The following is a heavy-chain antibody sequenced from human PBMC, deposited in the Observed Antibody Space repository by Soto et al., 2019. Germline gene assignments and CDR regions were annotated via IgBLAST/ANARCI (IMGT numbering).Heavy chain of an antibody. CDR2: IYSGGTT. D-gene: IGHD2-15*01. CDR1: GFTVSSNY. J-gene: IGHJ4*02. Sequence: PGGSLRLSCAASGFTVSSNYMSWVRQAPGKGPEWVSIIYSGGTTYYADSVKGRFTISRHTSKDTLDLQMDSLRADDTAVYYCAKEWGRFCPSAACYSLDHWGQGTTVTVSS. V-gene: IGHV3-53*04. CDR3: AKEWGRFCPSAACYSLDH.